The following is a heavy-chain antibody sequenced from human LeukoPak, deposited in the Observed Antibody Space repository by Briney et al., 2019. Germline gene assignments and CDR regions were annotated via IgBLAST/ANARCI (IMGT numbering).Heavy chain of an antibody. CDR1: GFTFSSYW. Sequence: GGSLRLSCAASGFTFSSYWMHWVRQAPGKGLVWVSRINSDGSSTSYADSVKGRFTISRDNAKNTLYLQMNSLRAEDTAVYYCARADLYSKRYFDHWGQGTLVTVSS. CDR3: ARADLYSKRYFDH. J-gene: IGHJ4*02. D-gene: IGHD4-11*01. V-gene: IGHV3-74*01. CDR2: INSDGSST.